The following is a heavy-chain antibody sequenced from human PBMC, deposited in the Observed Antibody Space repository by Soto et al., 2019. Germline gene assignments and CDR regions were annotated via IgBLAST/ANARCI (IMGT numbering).Heavy chain of an antibody. CDR1: GFAFSSYS. CDR2: ISSSSSTI. CDR3: ALYDFWSGFAY. D-gene: IGHD3-3*01. Sequence: GGSLRLSCAASGFAFSSYSMNWVRQTPGKGLEWVSYISSSSSTIHYADSVKGRFTISRDNAKNSLYLQMNSLRAEDTALYYCALYDFWSGFAYWGQGSLVTVSS. J-gene: IGHJ4*02. V-gene: IGHV3-48*01.